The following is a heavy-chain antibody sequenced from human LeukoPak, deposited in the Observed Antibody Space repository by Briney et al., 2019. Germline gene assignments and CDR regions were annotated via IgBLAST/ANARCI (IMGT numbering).Heavy chain of an antibody. CDR3: ARGGGLLSYYYYMDV. CDR1: GGSISSYY. CDR2: IYYSGST. V-gene: IGHV4-59*01. D-gene: IGHD2-2*01. Sequence: SQTLSLTCTVSGGSISSYYWSWIRQPPGKGLEWIGYIYYSGSTNYNPSLKSRVTISVDTSKNQFSLKLSSVTAADTAVYYCARGGGLLSYYYYMDVWGKGTTVTISS. J-gene: IGHJ6*03.